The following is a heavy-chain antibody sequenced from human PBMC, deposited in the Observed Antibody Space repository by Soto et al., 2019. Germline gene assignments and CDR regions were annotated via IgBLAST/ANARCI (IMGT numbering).Heavy chain of an antibody. CDR3: ARVAETSWDAFDI. CDR2: ISSSSSYI. V-gene: IGHV3-21*01. Sequence: GGSLRLSCAASGFTFSSYSMNWVRQAPGKGLEWVSSISSSSSYIYYADSVKGRVTISRDNAKNSLYLQMNSLRAEDTAVYYCARVAETSWDAFDIWGQGTMVTVSS. CDR1: GFTFSSYS. D-gene: IGHD6-6*01. J-gene: IGHJ3*02.